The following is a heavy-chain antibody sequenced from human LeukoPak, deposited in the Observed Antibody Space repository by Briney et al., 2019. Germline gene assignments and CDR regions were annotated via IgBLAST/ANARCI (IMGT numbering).Heavy chain of an antibody. CDR1: GDSVSSNSAA. CDR2: TYYRSKWYD. D-gene: IGHD3-22*01. CDR3: ARGQHSSGYYFRY. J-gene: IGHJ4*02. V-gene: IGHV6-1*01. Sequence: SQTLSLTCALSGDSVSSNSAAWNWIRQSPSRGLEWLGGTYYRSKWYDDYAVYVKSRITINPDTSKNQFSLQLNSVTPEDTAVYYCARGQHSSGYYFRYWGQGTLVTVSS.